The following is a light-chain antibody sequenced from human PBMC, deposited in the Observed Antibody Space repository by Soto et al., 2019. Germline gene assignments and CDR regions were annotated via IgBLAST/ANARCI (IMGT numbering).Light chain of an antibody. CDR2: GAS. CDR3: QHYGSSPET. Sequence: EIVLTQSPGTLSLSPGEGATLSCRASQSVSSNYLAWYQQKPGQAPRLLIYGASSRATGIPDRFSGSGSGTDFTLTISRLEPEDFAVYYCQHYGSSPETFGQGTKV. J-gene: IGKJ1*01. CDR1: QSVSSNY. V-gene: IGKV3-20*01.